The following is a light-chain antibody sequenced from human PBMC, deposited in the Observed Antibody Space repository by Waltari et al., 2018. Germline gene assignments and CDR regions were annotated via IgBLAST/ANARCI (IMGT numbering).Light chain of an antibody. V-gene: IGLV2-11*01. J-gene: IGLJ2*01. Sequence: QADLTQPPSVSKSLGQSVTISCTGTSSDVGNYKAVSWYQQQPGTVPRRLIYDVNRRPSGDSDRFSGSKSGNTVSLTIFGLQAEDEADYFCFSYRNGNIFLFGGGTRLTVL. CDR2: DVN. CDR1: SSDVGNYKA. CDR3: FSYRNGNIFL.